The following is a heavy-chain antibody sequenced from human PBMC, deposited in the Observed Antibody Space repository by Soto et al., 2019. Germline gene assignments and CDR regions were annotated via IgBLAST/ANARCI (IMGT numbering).Heavy chain of an antibody. Sequence: GGSLRLSCAASGFTFSSYWMSWVRQAPGKGLEWVANIKQDGSEKYYVDSEKGRFTISRDNAKNSLYLQMNSLRAEDTAVYYCARDFLYISSWEFDYWGQGTLVTVSS. CDR2: IKQDGSEK. CDR3: ARDFLYISSWEFDY. V-gene: IGHV3-7*05. J-gene: IGHJ4*02. D-gene: IGHD6-6*01. CDR1: GFTFSSYW.